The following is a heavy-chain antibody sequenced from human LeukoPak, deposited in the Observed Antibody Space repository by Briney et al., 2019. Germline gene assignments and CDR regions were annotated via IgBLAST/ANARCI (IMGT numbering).Heavy chain of an antibody. D-gene: IGHD2-15*01. J-gene: IGHJ2*01. CDR3: ARRWSGGYCSGGSCYYFDL. Sequence: SETLSLTCTVSGGSISSYYGSWIRQPPGKGLEWIGYIYYSGSTNYNPSLKSRVTISVDTSKNQFSLKLSSVTAADTAVYYCARRWSGGYCSGGSCYYFDLWGRGTLVTVSS. CDR2: IYYSGST. V-gene: IGHV4-59*08. CDR1: GGSISSYY.